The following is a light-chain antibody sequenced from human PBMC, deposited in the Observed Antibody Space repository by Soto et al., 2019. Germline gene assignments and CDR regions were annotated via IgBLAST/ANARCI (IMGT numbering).Light chain of an antibody. V-gene: IGKV1-27*01. Sequence: DIQMTQSPSSLSASVGDRVTITCRASQGISNYLAWYQQKPGKVPKLLIYAASTLQSGVPSRFSGSGSGTGFTLTIRSLQPEDVGTYYCQKDNSAPRTFGQGTKVEIK. CDR1: QGISNY. J-gene: IGKJ1*01. CDR2: AAS. CDR3: QKDNSAPRT.